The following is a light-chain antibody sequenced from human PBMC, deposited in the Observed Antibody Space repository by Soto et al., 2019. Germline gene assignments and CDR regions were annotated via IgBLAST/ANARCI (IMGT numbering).Light chain of an antibody. CDR3: SSYTRSSSYV. V-gene: IGLV2-14*01. J-gene: IGLJ1*01. Sequence: QSVLTQPASVSGSPGQSITISCTGTSSDVGGYKYVSWYQQHPDKAPKLIIYDVTNRPSGISNRFSGSKSGNTASLTISGLQAEDEADYYCSSYTRSSSYVFGTGTKVTVL. CDR2: DVT. CDR1: SSDVGGYKY.